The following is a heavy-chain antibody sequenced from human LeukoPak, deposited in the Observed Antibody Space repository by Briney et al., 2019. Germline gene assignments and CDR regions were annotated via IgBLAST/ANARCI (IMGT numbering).Heavy chain of an antibody. CDR3: ARERTYYYYMDV. CDR1: GFTFSSYA. Sequence: GGSLRLSCAASGFTFSSYAMSWVRQAPGKGLEWVSAISGSGGSTYYADSVKGRFTISRDNAKNSLYLQMNSLRAEDTAVYYCARERTYYYYMDVWGKGTTVTVSS. V-gene: IGHV3-23*01. J-gene: IGHJ6*03. D-gene: IGHD3/OR15-3a*01. CDR2: ISGSGGST.